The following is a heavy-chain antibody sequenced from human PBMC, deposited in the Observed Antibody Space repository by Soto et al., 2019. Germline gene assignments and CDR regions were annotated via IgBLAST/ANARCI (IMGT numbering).Heavy chain of an antibody. V-gene: IGHV3-7*01. D-gene: IGHD2-21*02. CDR2: IKPDGSAT. CDR1: GFTFGSYW. J-gene: IGHJ4*02. CDR3: ARAGYCGPGCYYYFDY. Sequence: LRLSCAVSGFTFGSYWMNWVRLIPGKGLEWVAYIKPDGSATYYVDSVKGRFTISRDNAKNSLYLQMDSLRVEDTSVYYCARAGYCGPGCYYYFDYWGQGTLVTVSS.